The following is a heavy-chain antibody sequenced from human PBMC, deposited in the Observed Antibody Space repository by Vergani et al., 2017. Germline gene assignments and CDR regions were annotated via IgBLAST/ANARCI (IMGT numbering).Heavy chain of an antibody. Sequence: QVQLVQSGAEVKKPGASVKVSCKASGYTFTSYYMHWVRQAPGQGLEWMGIINPSGGSTSYAQKFQGRVTMTRVTSTSTVYMELSSLRSEDTAVYYCARVKAPYSSSWYAGYFDLWGRGTLVTVSS. D-gene: IGHD6-13*01. J-gene: IGHJ2*01. V-gene: IGHV1-46*03. CDR1: GYTFTSYY. CDR2: INPSGGST. CDR3: ARVKAPYSSSWYAGYFDL.